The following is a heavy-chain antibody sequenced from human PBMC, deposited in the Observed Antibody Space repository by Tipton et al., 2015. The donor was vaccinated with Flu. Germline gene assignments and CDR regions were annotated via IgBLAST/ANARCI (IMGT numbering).Heavy chain of an antibody. CDR3: ARVWSSFVATASLDY. D-gene: IGHD1-1*01. V-gene: IGHV4-39*07. J-gene: IGHJ4*02. Sequence: TLSLTCTVSGGSISTSGYYWGWIRQPPGKGLEWIGSIRYGGSSYYTPSIKSRVTISLDMSKDQFSLKLASVTAADTAVYYCARVWSSFVATASLDYWGRGTLVPVSS. CDR2: IRYGGSS. CDR1: GGSISTSGYY.